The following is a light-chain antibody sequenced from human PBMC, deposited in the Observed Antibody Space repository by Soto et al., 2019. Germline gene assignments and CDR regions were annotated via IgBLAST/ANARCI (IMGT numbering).Light chain of an antibody. J-gene: IGKJ4*01. CDR3: QQSHSTPLT. CDR1: QSISSY. CDR2: GAS. Sequence: DIQMTQSPSSLSASVGDRVTITCRASQSISSYLNWYQQTPGKAPKVLISGASSLQSGVPLRFSGSGSGTDFTLTISSLQSEDFASYYCQQSHSTPLTFGGGTKVEIK. V-gene: IGKV1-39*01.